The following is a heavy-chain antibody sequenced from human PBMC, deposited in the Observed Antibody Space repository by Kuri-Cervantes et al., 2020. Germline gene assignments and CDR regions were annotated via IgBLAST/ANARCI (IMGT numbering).Heavy chain of an antibody. CDR3: ARQGGYCSGGSCYWLSFDP. Sequence: SVKVSCKASGYTFTSYAMNWVRQAPGQGLEWMGWIIPIFGTANYAQKFQGRVTITADESTSTAYVELSSLRSEDTAVYYCARQGGYCSGGSCYWLSFDPWGQGTLVTVSS. V-gene: IGHV1-69*13. J-gene: IGHJ5*02. CDR2: IIPIFGTA. CDR1: GYTFTSYA. D-gene: IGHD2-15*01.